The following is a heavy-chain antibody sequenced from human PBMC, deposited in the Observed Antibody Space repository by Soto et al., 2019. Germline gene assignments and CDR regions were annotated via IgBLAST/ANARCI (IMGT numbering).Heavy chain of an antibody. D-gene: IGHD2-2*01. CDR1: GGTFSSNA. V-gene: IGHV1-69*01. CDR3: ARGGPFIVVVSAAHDAFDI. Sequence: QVQLVQSGAEVKKPGSSVKVSCKDSGGTFSSNAISWVRQAPGQGLEWVGGIIPIFGTANYAQKFQGRVMITADESTSTAYMELSSLRSEDTAVYYCARGGPFIVVVSAAHDAFDIWGQGTMVTVSS. J-gene: IGHJ3*02. CDR2: IIPIFGTA.